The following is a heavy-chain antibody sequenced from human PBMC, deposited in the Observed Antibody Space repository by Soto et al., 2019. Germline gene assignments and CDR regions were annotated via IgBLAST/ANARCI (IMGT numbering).Heavy chain of an antibody. D-gene: IGHD5-12*01. CDR3: AREEVVATIREYFDY. Sequence: GGSLRLSCAASGFTFSSYWMHWVRQAPGKGLEWVANIKQDGSEKYYVDSVKGRFTISRDNAKNSLYLQMNSLRAEDTAVYYCAREEVVATIREYFDYWGQGTLVTVSS. CDR2: IKQDGSEK. V-gene: IGHV3-7*01. CDR1: GFTFSSYW. J-gene: IGHJ4*02.